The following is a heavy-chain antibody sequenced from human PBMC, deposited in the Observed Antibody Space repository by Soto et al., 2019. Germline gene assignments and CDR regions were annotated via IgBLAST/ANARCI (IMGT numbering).Heavy chain of an antibody. CDR2: IHYSGTT. D-gene: IGHD1-26*01. CDR1: GGSISSYF. V-gene: IGHV4-59*01. J-gene: IGHJ4*01. Sequence: SETLSLTCTIYGGSISSYFWSWIRQPPGKGLEWIGYIHYSGTTVYSPSLKSRVTMSIDTSENQFTLNLTSVTAADTAVYYCARDTGSYYLDSWGQGSLVTVS. CDR3: ARDTGSYYLDS.